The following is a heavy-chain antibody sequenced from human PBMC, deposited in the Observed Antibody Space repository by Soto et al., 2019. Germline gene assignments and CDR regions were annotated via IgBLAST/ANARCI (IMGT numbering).Heavy chain of an antibody. Sequence: GESLKISCKGSGYSFAGYWITWVRQRPGKGLEWMGRIDPSDSQTYYSPSFRGHVTISATKSITTVFLQWSSLRASDTAMYYCARQIYDSDTGPNFQYYFDSWGQGTPVTVSS. D-gene: IGHD3-22*01. V-gene: IGHV5-10-1*01. J-gene: IGHJ4*02. CDR2: IDPSDSQT. CDR1: GYSFAGYW. CDR3: ARQIYDSDTGPNFQYYFDS.